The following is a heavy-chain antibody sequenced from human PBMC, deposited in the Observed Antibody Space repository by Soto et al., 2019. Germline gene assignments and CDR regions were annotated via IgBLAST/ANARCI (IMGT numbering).Heavy chain of an antibody. J-gene: IGHJ4*02. CDR2: IYYSGST. D-gene: IGHD3-16*01. CDR3: AREGGESSDGLYYFDS. V-gene: IGHV4-59*12. Sequence: TLSLTCTGSGGSISSYYWSWIRQPPGKGLEWIGYIYYSGSTNYNPSLKSRVTISVDTSKNQFSLKLSSVTAADTAVYFCAREGGESSDGLYYFDSWGQGSLVTVSS. CDR1: GGSISSYY.